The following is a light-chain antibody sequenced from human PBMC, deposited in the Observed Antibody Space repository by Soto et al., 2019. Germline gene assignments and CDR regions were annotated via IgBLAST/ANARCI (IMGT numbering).Light chain of an antibody. V-gene: IGKV3-20*01. CDR2: GAS. CDR3: QQYGSSPGT. CDR1: QSVSSSY. Sequence: EIVMTQSPVTLSVSPGERAPLSCRVSQSVSSSYLAWYQQKPGQAPRLLIYGASSRATGIPDRFSGSGSGTDLTITISRLEPEDFEVYYCQQYGSSPGTFGQGTKVDIK. J-gene: IGKJ1*01.